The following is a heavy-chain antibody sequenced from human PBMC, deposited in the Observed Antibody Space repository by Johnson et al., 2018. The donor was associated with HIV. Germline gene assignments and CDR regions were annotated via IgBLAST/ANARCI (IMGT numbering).Heavy chain of an antibody. CDR1: GFIFNDAW. CDR2: IKCNTDGGTS. V-gene: IGHV3-15*01. CDR3: TTEGYAFDI. Sequence: VQLVESGGGLVKPGGSLRLSCAAYGFIFNDAWMNWVRQAPGKGLEWIGRIKCNTDGGTSDYAAPVKGRCTMSRDDSKNRLSLQMNSLKIEDTDIYYCTTEGYAFDIWGPGTMVNVSS. J-gene: IGHJ3*02.